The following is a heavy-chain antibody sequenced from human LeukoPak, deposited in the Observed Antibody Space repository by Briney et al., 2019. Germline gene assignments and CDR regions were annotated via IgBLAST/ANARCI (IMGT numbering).Heavy chain of an antibody. Sequence: PSETLSLTCTVSGGSISSYYWSWIRQPPGKGLEWIGYIYYSGSTNYNPSLKSRVTISVDTSKNQFSLKLSSVTAADTAVYYCARGHAYYYESSGPNFDYWGQGTLVTVSS. CDR2: IYYSGST. V-gene: IGHV4-59*01. D-gene: IGHD3-22*01. CDR1: GGSISSYY. J-gene: IGHJ4*02. CDR3: ARGHAYYYESSGPNFDY.